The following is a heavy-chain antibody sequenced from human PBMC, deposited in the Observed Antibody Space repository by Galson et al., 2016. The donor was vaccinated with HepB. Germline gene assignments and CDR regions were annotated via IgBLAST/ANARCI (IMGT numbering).Heavy chain of an antibody. CDR1: GFTVSAHY. CDR3: ATDHGPSGWLY. Sequence: SLRLSCAASGFTVSAHYMGWVRQAPGKGLEGVSIIYHGGETHHADSLKGRFTISRDNSKNALYLQMNSLSAEDTAGYYCATDHGPSGWLYWGQGTLVIVSS. D-gene: IGHD6-19*01. J-gene: IGHJ4*02. CDR2: IYHGGET. V-gene: IGHV3-53*01.